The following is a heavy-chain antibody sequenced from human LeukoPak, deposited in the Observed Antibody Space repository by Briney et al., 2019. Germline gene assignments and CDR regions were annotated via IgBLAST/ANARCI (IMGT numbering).Heavy chain of an antibody. CDR1: GYTFTSYD. J-gene: IGHJ4*02. CDR3: ARLGSGRYHDY. V-gene: IGHV7-4-1*02. CDR2: INTNTGNP. D-gene: IGHD6-19*01. Sequence: GASVKVSCKGSGYTFTSYDINWVRQATGQGLEWMGWINTNTGNPTFAQGFTGRFVFSLDTSVSTAYLQISSLKAEDTAVYYCARLGSGRYHDYWGQGTLVTVSS.